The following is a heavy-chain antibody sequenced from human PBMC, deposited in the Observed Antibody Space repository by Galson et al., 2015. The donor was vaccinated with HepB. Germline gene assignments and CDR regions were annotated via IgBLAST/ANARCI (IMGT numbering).Heavy chain of an antibody. CDR1: GSSFTSYW. V-gene: IGHV5-10-1*01. CDR2: IDPSDSYT. D-gene: IGHD4-17*01. J-gene: IGHJ5*02. CDR3: ALGGPYGDSDNWFDP. Sequence: QSGAEVTKPGESLRISCKGSGSSFTSYWISWVRQMPGKGLEWMGRIDPSDSYTNYSPSFQGHVTISADKSISTAYLQWSSLKASDTAMYYCALGGPYGDSDNWFDPWGQGTLVTVSS.